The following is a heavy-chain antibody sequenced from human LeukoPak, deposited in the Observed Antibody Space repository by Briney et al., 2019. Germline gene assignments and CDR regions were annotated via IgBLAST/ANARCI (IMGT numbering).Heavy chain of an antibody. CDR1: SGSISSCGYY. CDR2: IYYSGST. CDR3: ASGAIAVAGTGDYYYYYGMDV. D-gene: IGHD6-19*01. V-gene: IGHV4-31*03. J-gene: IGHJ6*02. Sequence: SETLSLTCTVSSGSISSCGYYWSWIRQHPGKGLEWIGYIYYSGSTYYNPSLKSRVTISVDTSKNQFSLKLSSVTAADTAVYYCASGAIAVAGTGDYYYYYGMDVWGQGTTVTVSS.